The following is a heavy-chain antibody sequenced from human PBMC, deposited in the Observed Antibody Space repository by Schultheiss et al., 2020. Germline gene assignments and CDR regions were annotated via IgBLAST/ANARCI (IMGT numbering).Heavy chain of an antibody. CDR2: ISGSGGST. CDR3: AGEGLGELAFDI. CDR1: GFTFSSYT. J-gene: IGHJ3*02. D-gene: IGHD3-16*01. V-gene: IGHV3-23*01. Sequence: GGSLRLSCAASGFTFSSYTMHWVRQAPGKGLEWVSAISGSGGSTYYADSVKGRFTISRDNSKNTLYLQMNSLRAEDTAVYYCAGEGLGELAFDIWGTGTMVTVAS.